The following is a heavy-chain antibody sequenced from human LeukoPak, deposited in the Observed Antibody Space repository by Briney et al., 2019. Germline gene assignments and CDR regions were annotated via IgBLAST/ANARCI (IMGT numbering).Heavy chain of an antibody. CDR2: IFYSGST. V-gene: IGHV4-59*01. J-gene: IGHJ5*02. CDR3: ARGYCTDGVCYTFDP. D-gene: IGHD2-8*01. Sequence: SETLSLTCAVSGGSISSYYGSWIRQPPGKGLEWIAYIFYSGSTNYNPSLKSRVTILGDTSKNKISLKLSSVTAADTAVYYCARGYCTDGVCYTFDPWGQGTLVTVSS. CDR1: GGSISSYY.